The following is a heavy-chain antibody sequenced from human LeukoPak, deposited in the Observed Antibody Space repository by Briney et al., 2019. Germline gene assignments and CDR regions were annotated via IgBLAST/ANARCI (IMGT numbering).Heavy chain of an antibody. Sequence: PGGSLRLSCAASGFTFSDYYMSWIRQAPGKGLEWVSYISSSGSTIYYADSVKGRFTISRDNAKNSLYLQMNSLRAEDTAVYYCASVMTTPFYYYYGMDVWGQGTTVTVSS. J-gene: IGHJ6*02. CDR2: ISSSGSTI. CDR1: GFTFSDYY. CDR3: ASVMTTPFYYYYGMDV. D-gene: IGHD4-17*01. V-gene: IGHV3-11*01.